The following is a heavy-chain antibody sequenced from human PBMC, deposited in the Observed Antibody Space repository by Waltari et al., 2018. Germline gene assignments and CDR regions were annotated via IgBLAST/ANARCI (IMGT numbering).Heavy chain of an antibody. V-gene: IGHV3-30*01. CDR2: LSHDGRNE. J-gene: IGHJ5*02. CDR1: GFTFVTET. CDR3: AFLYGGEFIDSDS. D-gene: IGHD3-10*01. Sequence: VRLVASGGGVVQPGRSLRLSCVASGFTFVTETIHWVRQVPGKGLEWVAVLSHDGRNEDYADAVKGRFTVSRDNSKSTVFLLLNSPRPDDTAIYYCAFLYGGEFIDSDSWGQGTLVTVSS.